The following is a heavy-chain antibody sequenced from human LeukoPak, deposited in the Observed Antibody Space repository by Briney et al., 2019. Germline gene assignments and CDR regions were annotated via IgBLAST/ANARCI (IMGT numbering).Heavy chain of an antibody. Sequence: SQTLSLTSTVSGGSISSGDYYWSWIRQPPGKGLEWIGYIYYSGSTYYNPSLKSRVTISVDTSKNQFSLKLSSVTAADTAVYYCARDGSSSWYFDYWGQGTLVTVSS. D-gene: IGHD6-13*01. CDR2: IYYSGST. V-gene: IGHV4-30-4*01. J-gene: IGHJ4*02. CDR3: ARDGSSSWYFDY. CDR1: GGSISSGDYY.